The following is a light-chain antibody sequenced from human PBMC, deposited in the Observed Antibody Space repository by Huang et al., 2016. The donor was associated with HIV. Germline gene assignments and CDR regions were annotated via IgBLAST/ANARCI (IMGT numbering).Light chain of an antibody. J-gene: IGKJ4*01. Sequence: EIVLTQSPVTLSRSPGQRATLTCRARQNVDTYLAWYQQNPGQAPRLLLYDTSYSATGIPARFSGSWSWTDFTLTISSREPDDFVVYFCQQRNTWPPTFGGGT. CDR2: DTS. CDR1: QNVDTY. CDR3: QQRNTWPPT. V-gene: IGKV3-11*01.